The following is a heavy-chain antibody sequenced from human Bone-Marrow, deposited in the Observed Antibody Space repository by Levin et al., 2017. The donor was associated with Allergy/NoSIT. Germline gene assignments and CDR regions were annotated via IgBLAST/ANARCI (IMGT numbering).Heavy chain of an antibody. V-gene: IGHV4-34*01. D-gene: IGHD3-10*01. Sequence: SETLSLTCAVYGGSFSGYYWSWIRQPPGKGLEWIGEINHSGSTNYNPSLKSRVTISVDTSKNQFSLKLSSVTAADTAVYYCARRYYYGSGSYYNSVRKLWFDPWGQGTLVTVSS. CDR1: GGSFSGYY. J-gene: IGHJ5*02. CDR2: INHSGST. CDR3: ARRYYYGSGSYYNSVRKLWFDP.